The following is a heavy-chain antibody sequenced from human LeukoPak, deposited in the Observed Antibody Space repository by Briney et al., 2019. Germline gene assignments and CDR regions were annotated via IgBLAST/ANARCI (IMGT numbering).Heavy chain of an antibody. D-gene: IGHD3-10*01. CDR3: AVADGSGSLRFQH. Sequence: SVKVSCKASGGTFSSYAISWVRQAPGQGLEWMGGIIPIFGTANYAQKFQGRVTITADESTSTAYMELSSLRSEDTAVYYCAVADGSGSLRFQHCGQGTLVTVSS. CDR2: IIPIFGTA. V-gene: IGHV1-69*13. CDR1: GGTFSSYA. J-gene: IGHJ1*01.